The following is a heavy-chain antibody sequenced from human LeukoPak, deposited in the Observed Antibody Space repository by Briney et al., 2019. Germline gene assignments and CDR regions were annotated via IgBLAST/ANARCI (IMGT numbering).Heavy chain of an antibody. Sequence: GTALRLSCAASGFTFSSFWMSWVRQAPGKGLEWVAHINHVGSEKYYVDSVKGRFTISRDNPEHSLHLQMNGLRAEDTAVYYCARLRHGHGDYRFPNFDYWGQGTLVTVSS. CDR3: ARLRHGHGDYRFPNFDY. J-gene: IGHJ4*02. D-gene: IGHD4-17*01. V-gene: IGHV3-7*01. CDR2: INHVGSEK. CDR1: GFTFSSFW.